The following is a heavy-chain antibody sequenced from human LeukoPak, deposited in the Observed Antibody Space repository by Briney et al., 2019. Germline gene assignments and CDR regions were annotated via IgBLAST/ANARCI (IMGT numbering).Heavy chain of an antibody. V-gene: IGHV1-8*01. Sequence: ASVKVSCKASGHTFTSYDINWVRQATGQGLEWMGWMNPNSGNTGYAQKFQGRVTMTRNTSISTAYMELSSLRSEDTAAYYCARESGYYDFWSGYYYYYMDVWGKGTTVTVSS. CDR1: GHTFTSYD. J-gene: IGHJ6*03. CDR2: MNPNSGNT. CDR3: ARESGYYDFWSGYYYYYMDV. D-gene: IGHD3-3*01.